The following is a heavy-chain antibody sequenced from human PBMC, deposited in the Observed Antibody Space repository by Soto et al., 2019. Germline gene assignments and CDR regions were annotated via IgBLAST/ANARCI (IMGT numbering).Heavy chain of an antibody. J-gene: IGHJ6*03. CDR1: GGSFSGYY. CDR3: ARVYGSGSYVRYYYMDV. Sequence: SETLSLTCAVYGGSFSGYYWSWIRQPPGKGLEWIGEINHSGSTNYNPSLKSRVTISVDTSKNQFSLKLSSVTAADTAVYYCARVYGSGSYVRYYYMDVWGKGTTVTVSS. V-gene: IGHV4-34*01. CDR2: INHSGST. D-gene: IGHD3-10*01.